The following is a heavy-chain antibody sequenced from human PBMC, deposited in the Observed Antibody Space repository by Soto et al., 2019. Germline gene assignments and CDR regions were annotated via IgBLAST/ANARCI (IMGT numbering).Heavy chain of an antibody. CDR2: ISTYSGNT. CDR1: GYTFTSYD. J-gene: IGHJ4*02. Sequence: QVQLVQPGAEVKTPGASVKVSCKASGYTFTSYDISWVRQAPGQGLEWLGLISTYSGNTNYAQKNQDRVTMTTDTSTSTAYMELGNLRSDDTAVYYCAIITNYYDSSDYYPSPRFDFWGQGTLVTVSS. CDR3: AIITNYYDSSDYYPSPRFDF. D-gene: IGHD3-22*01. V-gene: IGHV1-18*01.